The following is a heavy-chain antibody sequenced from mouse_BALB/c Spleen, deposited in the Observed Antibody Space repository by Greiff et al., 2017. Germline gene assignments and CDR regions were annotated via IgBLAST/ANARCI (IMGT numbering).Heavy chain of an antibody. V-gene: IGHV2-9*02. CDR2: IWAGGST. J-gene: IGHJ3*01. D-gene: IGHD2-1*01. Sequence: VQGVESGPGLVAPSQSLSITCTVSGFSLTSYGVHWVRQPPGKGLEWLGVIWAGGSTNYNSALMSRLSISKGNSKSQVFLKMNSLQTDDTAMYYCARVYGNYSAWFAYWGQGTLVTVSA. CDR1: GFSLTSYG. CDR3: ARVYGNYSAWFAY.